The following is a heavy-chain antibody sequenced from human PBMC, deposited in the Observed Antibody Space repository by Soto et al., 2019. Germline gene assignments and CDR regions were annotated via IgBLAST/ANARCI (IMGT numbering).Heavy chain of an antibody. D-gene: IGHD3-10*01. CDR1: GYSFTNND. CDR3: ARIETVGSFNLFDP. CDR2: MNPGSGDT. V-gene: IGHV1-8*01. J-gene: IGHJ5*02. Sequence: ASVKVSWKASGYSFTNNDVSWVRQATGQGLEWIGWMNPGSGDTGYAQKFQGRVTMTRDISIATAYMELSSLRSDDTAIYYCARIETVGSFNLFDPWGQGTLVTVSS.